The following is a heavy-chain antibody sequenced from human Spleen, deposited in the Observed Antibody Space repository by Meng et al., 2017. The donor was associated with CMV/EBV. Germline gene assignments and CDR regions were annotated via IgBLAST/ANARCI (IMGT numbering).Heavy chain of an antibody. CDR1: GFIVSNNY. D-gene: IGHD6-6*01. V-gene: IGHV3-53*01. CDR2: IYGGGST. CDR3: AKYLSGYNSSPSDN. Sequence: GESLKISCAASGFIVSNNYMSWVRQAPGKGLEWVSIIYGGGSTYYADSVKGRFTISRDNSKNTLYLQMNSLRAEDTAVYYCAKYLSGYNSSPSDNWGQGTLVTVSS. J-gene: IGHJ4*02.